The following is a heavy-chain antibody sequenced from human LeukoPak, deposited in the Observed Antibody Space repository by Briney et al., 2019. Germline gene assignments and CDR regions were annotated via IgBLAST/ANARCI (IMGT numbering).Heavy chain of an antibody. CDR1: GFTFSSYA. CDR2: ISGSGGST. V-gene: IGHV3-23*01. D-gene: IGHD2-15*01. J-gene: IGHJ4*02. CDR3: ANPLATFIVRSALDY. Sequence: PGGSLRLSCAASGFTFSSYAMSWVRQAPGKGLEWVSAISGSGGSTYYADSVKGRFTISRDNSKNTLYLQMNSLRAEDTAVYYCANPLATFIVRSALDYWGQGTLVTVSS.